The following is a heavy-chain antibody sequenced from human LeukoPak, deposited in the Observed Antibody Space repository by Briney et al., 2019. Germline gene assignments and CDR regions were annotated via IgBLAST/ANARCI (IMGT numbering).Heavy chain of an antibody. J-gene: IGHJ5*02. D-gene: IGHD6-19*01. CDR3: ARVLGTIAVAGNDQNNWFDP. Sequence: SETLSLTCAVYGGSFSGYYWSWIRQPPGKGLEWIGEINHSGSTNYNPSLKSRVTISVDTSKNQFSLKLSSVTAADTAVYYCARVLGTIAVAGNDQNNWFDPWGQGTLVTVSS. V-gene: IGHV4-34*01. CDR1: GGSFSGYY. CDR2: INHSGST.